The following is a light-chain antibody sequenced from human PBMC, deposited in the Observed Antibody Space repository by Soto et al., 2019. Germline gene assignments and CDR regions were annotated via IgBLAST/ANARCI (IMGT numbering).Light chain of an antibody. Sequence: QSVLTQPPSASGSPGQSVTISCTGTVSDVGTYDYVSWYQQFPGKAPTLMIYEVTRRPSGVPDRFSGSKSGNTASLTVSGLQAEDEAHYYCSSYGGNNNVLFGGGTKVTVL. CDR2: EVT. CDR3: SSYGGNNNVL. V-gene: IGLV2-8*01. J-gene: IGLJ2*01. CDR1: VSDVGTYDY.